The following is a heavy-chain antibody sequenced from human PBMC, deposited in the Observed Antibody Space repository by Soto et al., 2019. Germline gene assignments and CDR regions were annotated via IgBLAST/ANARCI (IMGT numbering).Heavy chain of an antibody. CDR2: ISAYNGNT. Sequence: QVQLVQSGAEVKKPGASVKVSCKASGYTFTSYGISWVRQAPGQGLEWMGWISAYNGNTNYAQKLQGRVTMTTDTSTGTAYMELRSLRSDDTSVYYCARPKYYYGSGSYYSDAFDIWGQGTMVTVSS. CDR3: ARPKYYYGSGSYYSDAFDI. CDR1: GYTFTSYG. V-gene: IGHV1-18*01. D-gene: IGHD3-10*01. J-gene: IGHJ3*02.